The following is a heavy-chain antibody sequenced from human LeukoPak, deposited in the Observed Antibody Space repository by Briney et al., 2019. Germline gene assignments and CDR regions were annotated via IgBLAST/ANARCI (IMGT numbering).Heavy chain of an antibody. CDR2: ISSSSSYI. Sequence: GGSLRLSCAASGFTFSSYSMNWVRQAPGKGLEWVSSISSSSSYIYYADSVKGRFTISRDNAKNSLYLQMNSLRAEDTAVYYCHLVPAAMDAFDIWGQGTMVTVSS. CDR1: GFTFSSYS. CDR3: HLVPAAMDAFDI. D-gene: IGHD2-2*01. J-gene: IGHJ3*02. V-gene: IGHV3-21*01.